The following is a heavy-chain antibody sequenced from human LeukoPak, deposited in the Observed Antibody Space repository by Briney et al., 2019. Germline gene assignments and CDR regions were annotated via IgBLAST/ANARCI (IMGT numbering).Heavy chain of an antibody. D-gene: IGHD6-13*01. CDR1: GFTFSSYT. Sequence: GGSLRLPCAASGFTFSSYTMHWVRHAPGKGLEWVSLISWDGGSTYYADSVKGRFTISRDNSKNSLYLQMNSLRTEDTALYYCAKGGNLAAAGRFYYYMDVWGKGTTVTVSS. CDR3: AKGGNLAAAGRFYYYMDV. CDR2: ISWDGGST. J-gene: IGHJ6*03. V-gene: IGHV3-43*01.